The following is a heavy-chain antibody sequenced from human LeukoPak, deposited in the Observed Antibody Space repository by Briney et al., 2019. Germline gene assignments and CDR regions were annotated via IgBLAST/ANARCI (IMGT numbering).Heavy chain of an antibody. V-gene: IGHV3-23*01. CDR1: GFTFAIHA. CDR2: ISGSGAST. J-gene: IGHJ6*02. D-gene: IGHD3-10*01. Sequence: GGSLRLSCAASGFTFAIHAMTWVRQAPGKGLEWVSAISGSGASTHYADSVKGRFTISSDNPKNTLYLQMDSLRAEDTAVYYCARAAHTTYVLGRYYYYAMDVWGQGTTVTVSS. CDR3: ARAAHTTYVLGRYYYYAMDV.